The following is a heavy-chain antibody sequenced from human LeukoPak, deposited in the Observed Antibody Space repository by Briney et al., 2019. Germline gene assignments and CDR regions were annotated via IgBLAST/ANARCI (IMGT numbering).Heavy chain of an antibody. CDR3: VRSDDFWSGYYGY. CDR1: GGSISSYC. J-gene: IGHJ4*02. Sequence: TPSETLSLTCTVSGGSISSYCWSWIRQPPGKGLEWVGYIFYSGSTNYNPSLKSRVTISVDTSKNQFSLKLSSVTAADTAVYYCVRSDDFWSGYYGYWGQGTLVTVSS. D-gene: IGHD3-3*01. CDR2: IFYSGST. V-gene: IGHV4-59*01.